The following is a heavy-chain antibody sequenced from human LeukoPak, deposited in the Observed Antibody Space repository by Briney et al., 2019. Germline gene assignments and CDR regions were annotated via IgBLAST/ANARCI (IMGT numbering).Heavy chain of an antibody. CDR2: ITTSSTYT. J-gene: IGHJ3*01. D-gene: IGHD6-19*01. V-gene: IGHV3-21*01. CDR1: GFTFSSYN. Sequence: GGSLRLSCAASGFTFSSYNMNWVRQAPGKGLEWVSSITTSSTYTFYADSVKGRFTISRDNAKNSLYLQMNSLRAEDTAIYYCAIVHTVVLPVAGNGAFDVWGQGTMVTVSS. CDR3: AIVHTVVLPVAGNGAFDV.